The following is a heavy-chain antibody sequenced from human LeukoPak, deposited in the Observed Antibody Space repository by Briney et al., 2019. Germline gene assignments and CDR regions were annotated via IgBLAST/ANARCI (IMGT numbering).Heavy chain of an antibody. V-gene: IGHV6-1*01. CDR2: TYYRSKWYD. CDR1: GDSVSSKNGA. D-gene: IGHD6-19*01. J-gene: IGHJ5*01. CDR3: ARDLGTSGWYTFDF. Sequence: SQTLSLTCAISGDSVSSKNGAWNWIRQSPSRGLEWLGRTYYRSKWYDEYADSVKGRVTISPDASKNQFSLHVYSVTPEDTAVYYCARDLGTSGWYTFDFWGQGTLVTVSS.